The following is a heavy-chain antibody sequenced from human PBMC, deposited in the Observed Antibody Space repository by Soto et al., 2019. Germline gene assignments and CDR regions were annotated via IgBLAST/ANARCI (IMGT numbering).Heavy chain of an antibody. CDR3: AKEYAPIVGTTGYYFDY. CDR2: ISYDGSTK. Sequence: SGGSLRLSCAASGFTFSSYGMHWVRQAPGKGLEWVAVISYDGSTKYYVDSVKGRFTISRDNSKNALYLQMNSLRAEDTAVYCCAKEYAPIVGTTGYYFDYWGQGTLVTVSS. J-gene: IGHJ4*02. V-gene: IGHV3-30*18. CDR1: GFTFSSYG. D-gene: IGHD1-26*01.